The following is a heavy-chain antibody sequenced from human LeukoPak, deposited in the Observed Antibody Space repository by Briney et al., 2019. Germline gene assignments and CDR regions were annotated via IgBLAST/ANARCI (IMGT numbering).Heavy chain of an antibody. CDR2: ISSSGSTI. V-gene: IGHV3-48*03. D-gene: IGHD6-19*01. J-gene: IGHJ4*02. CDR1: GFTFSSYE. CDR3: ASHIGGQWLASGDY. Sequence: GGSLRLSCAASGFTFSSYEMNWVRQAPGKGLEWVSYISSSGSTIYYADSVKGRSTISRDNAKNSLYLQMNSLRAEDTAVYYCASHIGGQWLASGDYWGQGTLVTVSS.